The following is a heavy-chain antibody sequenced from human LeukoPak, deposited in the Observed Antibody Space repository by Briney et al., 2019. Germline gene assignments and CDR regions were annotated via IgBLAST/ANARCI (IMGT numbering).Heavy chain of an antibody. D-gene: IGHD4-23*01. Sequence: PGGSLRLSCAASGFTFSTYSMNWVRQAPGKGLEWVSYISSSGNTIYYADSVKGRFTISRDNAKNSLYLQVNSPRDEDTAVYYCAREGPVVRGSEVDYWGQGTLVTVSS. CDR3: AREGPVVRGSEVDY. J-gene: IGHJ4*02. V-gene: IGHV3-48*02. CDR1: GFTFSTYS. CDR2: ISSSGNTI.